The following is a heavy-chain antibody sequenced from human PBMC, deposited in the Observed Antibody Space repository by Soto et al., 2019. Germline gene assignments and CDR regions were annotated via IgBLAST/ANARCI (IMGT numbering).Heavy chain of an antibody. CDR2: ISSNGGST. CDR3: ARVGGIADKYYYYSYMDV. CDR1: GFTFSSYA. V-gene: IGHV3-64*01. D-gene: IGHD6-13*01. J-gene: IGHJ6*03. Sequence: GGSLRLSCAASGFTFSSYAMHWVRQAPGKGLEYVSAISSNGGSTYYANSVKGRFTISRDNSKNTLYLQMGSLRAEDMAVYYCARVGGIADKYYYYSYMDVWGKGTTVTVSS.